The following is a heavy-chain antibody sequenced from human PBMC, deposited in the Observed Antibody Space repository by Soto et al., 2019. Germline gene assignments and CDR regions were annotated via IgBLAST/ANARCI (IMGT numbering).Heavy chain of an antibody. V-gene: IGHV4-61*01. J-gene: IGHJ4*02. CDR3: AREFSNSPEAFDS. Sequence: ETLSLTCTVSGGSVNSDNYYWSWIRQPPGRGLEWMGYIYYTGSTNYNPSLKSRVTISVDTSRNQFSLKLNSVTAADTAVYYCAREFSNSPEAFDSWGQGSLVTVSS. D-gene: IGHD1-1*01. CDR1: GGSVNSDNYY. CDR2: IYYTGST.